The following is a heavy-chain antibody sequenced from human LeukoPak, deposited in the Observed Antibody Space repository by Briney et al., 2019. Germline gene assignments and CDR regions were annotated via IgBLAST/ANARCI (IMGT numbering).Heavy chain of an antibody. Sequence: SETLSLTCVVYGGSFSGYYWSWIRQPPGKGLEWIGEINHSGSTNYNPSLKSRVTISVDTSKNQFSLKLSSVTAADTAVYYCARAPSYCSSTSCYPLYYYYMDVWGKGTTVTVSS. CDR2: INHSGST. J-gene: IGHJ6*03. CDR1: GGSFSGYY. CDR3: ARAPSYCSSTSCYPLYYYYMDV. V-gene: IGHV4-34*01. D-gene: IGHD2-2*01.